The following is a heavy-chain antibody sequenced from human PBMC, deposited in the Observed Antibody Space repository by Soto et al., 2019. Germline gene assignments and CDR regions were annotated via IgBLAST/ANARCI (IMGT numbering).Heavy chain of an antibody. J-gene: IGHJ6*02. CDR1: GYSFTRYW. CDR2: IYCADSDT. Sequence: PGESLKISCKGSGYSFTRYWIGWVRQMPGKGLEWMGIIYCADSDTRYSPSFQGQVTISADKSINTAYLQWSSLKASDTAMYYCARTSAAGKYYYGMDVWGQGTTVTVSS. CDR3: ARTSAAGKYYYGMDV. D-gene: IGHD6-13*01. V-gene: IGHV5-51*01.